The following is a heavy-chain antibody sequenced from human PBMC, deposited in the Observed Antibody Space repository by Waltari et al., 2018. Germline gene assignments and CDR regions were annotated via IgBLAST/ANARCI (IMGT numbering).Heavy chain of an antibody. CDR2: IYSGGST. D-gene: IGHD3-9*01. Sequence: EVQLLESGGGLVQPGGSLRLSCAASGFTFSSYAMSWVRQAPGQGLEWVSVIYSGGSTYYADSVKGRFTISRDNSKNTLYLQMNSLRAEDTAVYYCAKDLSNDILTGYSNDAFDIWGQGTMVTVSS. J-gene: IGHJ3*02. CDR3: AKDLSNDILTGYSNDAFDI. V-gene: IGHV3-23*03. CDR1: GFTFSSYA.